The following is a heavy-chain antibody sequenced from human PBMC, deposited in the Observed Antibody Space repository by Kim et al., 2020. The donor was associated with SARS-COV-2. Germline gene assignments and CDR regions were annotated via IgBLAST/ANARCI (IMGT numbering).Heavy chain of an antibody. Sequence: SETLSLTCTVSGGSISSYYWSWIRQPPGKGLEWIGYIYYSGSTNYNPSLKSRVTISVDTSKNQFSLKLSSVTAADTAVYYCASWLGYCSGGSCYSSYGMDVWGQGTTVTVSS. CDR2: IYYSGST. D-gene: IGHD2-15*01. V-gene: IGHV4-59*13. J-gene: IGHJ6*02. CDR3: ASWLGYCSGGSCYSSYGMDV. CDR1: GGSISSYY.